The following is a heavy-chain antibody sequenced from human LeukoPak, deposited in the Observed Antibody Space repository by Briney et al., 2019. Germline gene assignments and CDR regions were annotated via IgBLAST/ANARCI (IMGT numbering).Heavy chain of an antibody. Sequence: SETLSLTCAVYGGSFSGYYWSWIRQPPGKGLGWIGEINHSGSTNYNPSLKSRVTISVDTSKNQFSLKLSSVTAADTAVYYCASGTRKWGSGWYGLDYWGQGTLVTVSS. V-gene: IGHV4-34*01. CDR3: ASGTRKWGSGWYGLDY. CDR2: INHSGST. D-gene: IGHD6-19*01. J-gene: IGHJ4*02. CDR1: GGSFSGYY.